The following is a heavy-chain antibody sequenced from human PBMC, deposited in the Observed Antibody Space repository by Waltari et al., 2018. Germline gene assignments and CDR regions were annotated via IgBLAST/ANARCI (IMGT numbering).Heavy chain of an antibody. CDR1: GFRVSVNY. J-gene: IGHJ4*02. CDR2: SHAGGRT. V-gene: IGHV3-53*01. Sequence: EVQLVESGGGLTQPGGSLRLSCAASGFRVSVNYMSWVRQAPGKGLWGGSVSHAGGRTHYADSVQGRFMISRDDSSNTIYLHLTSLRVEDTAVYFCARAGLGSPLEWQRVFDVWGQGTRVTVSS. CDR3: ARAGLGSPLEWQRVFDV. D-gene: IGHD5-12*01.